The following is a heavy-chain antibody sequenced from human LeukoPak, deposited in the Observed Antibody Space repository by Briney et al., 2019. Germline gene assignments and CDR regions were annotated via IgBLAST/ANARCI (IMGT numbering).Heavy chain of an antibody. D-gene: IGHD5-18*01. J-gene: IGHJ4*02. V-gene: IGHV4-34*01. Sequence: SETLSLTCAVYGGSFSGYYWSWIRQPPGKGLEWIGEINHSGSTNYNPSLKSRVTISVDTSKDQFSLKLSSVTAADTAVYYCANGRGYSYIDYWGQGTLVTVSS. CDR1: GGSFSGYY. CDR3: ANGRGYSYIDY. CDR2: INHSGST.